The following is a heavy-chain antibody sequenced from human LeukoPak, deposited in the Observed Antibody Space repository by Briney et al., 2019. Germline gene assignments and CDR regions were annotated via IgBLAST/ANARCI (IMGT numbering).Heavy chain of an antibody. Sequence: GGSLRLSCAASGFTFSSYSMNWVRQAPGKGLEWVSYISSSSSTIYYADSVKGRFTISRDNAKNSLYLQMNSLRAEDTAVYYCARRASSRNYDRRGYLGYWGQGTLVTVSS. CDR1: GFTFSSYS. D-gene: IGHD3-22*01. J-gene: IGHJ4*02. CDR3: ARRASSRNYDRRGYLGY. V-gene: IGHV3-48*01. CDR2: ISSSSSTI.